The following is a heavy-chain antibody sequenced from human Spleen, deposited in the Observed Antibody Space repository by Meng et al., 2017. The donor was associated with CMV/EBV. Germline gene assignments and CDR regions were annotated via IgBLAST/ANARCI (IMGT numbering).Heavy chain of an antibody. J-gene: IGHJ4*02. Sequence: GESLKISCAASGFTSSSYWMSWVRQAPGKGLEWVANIKQDGSEKYYVDSVKGRFTISRDTAKNSLYLQMNSLRAEDTAVYYCARDNSGNPRRIDYWGQGTLVTVSS. CDR3: ARDNSGNPRRIDY. CDR2: IKQDGSEK. D-gene: IGHD3-10*01. V-gene: IGHV3-7*01. CDR1: GFTSSSYW.